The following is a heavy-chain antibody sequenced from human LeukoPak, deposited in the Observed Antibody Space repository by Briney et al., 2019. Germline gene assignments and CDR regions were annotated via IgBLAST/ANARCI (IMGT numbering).Heavy chain of an antibody. Sequence: ASVKVSCKASGYTFTSYAMHWVRQAPGQRLEWMGWINAGNGNTKYSQKFQGRVTITRDTSASTAYMELSSLRSEDTAVYYCARDGDYGDYYLDYWGQGTLVTVSS. V-gene: IGHV1-3*01. CDR2: INAGNGNT. CDR3: ARDGDYGDYYLDY. J-gene: IGHJ4*02. CDR1: GYTFTSYA. D-gene: IGHD4-17*01.